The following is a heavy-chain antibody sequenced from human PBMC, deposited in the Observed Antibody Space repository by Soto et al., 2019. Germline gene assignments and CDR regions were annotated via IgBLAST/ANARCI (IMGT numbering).Heavy chain of an antibody. V-gene: IGHV4-30-2*01. J-gene: IGHJ4*02. D-gene: IGHD3-9*01. CDR3: ARRECFESTCYRYLDY. Sequence: PSETLSLTCAVSGGSISSGGSSCSWIRQPPGKGLEWIGYIYHSVSTYYNPSLESRVTISVDSSKNQFALKLSSVTTADTAVYSCARRECFESTCYRYLDYWGQGAMVTVSS. CDR2: IYHSVST. CDR1: GGSISSGGSS.